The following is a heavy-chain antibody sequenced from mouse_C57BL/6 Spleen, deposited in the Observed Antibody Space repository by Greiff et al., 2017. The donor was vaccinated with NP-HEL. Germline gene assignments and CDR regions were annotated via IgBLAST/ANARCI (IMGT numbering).Heavy chain of an antibody. J-gene: IGHJ4*01. V-gene: IGHV5-9-1*02. CDR1: GFTFSSYA. D-gene: IGHD2-3*01. CDR2: ISSGGDYI. Sequence: EVKVVESGEGLVKPGGSLKLSCAASGFTFSSYAMSWVRQTPEKRLEWVAYISSGGDYIYYADTVKGRFTISRDNARNTLYLQMSSLKSEDTAMYYCTRDGIRGAMDYWGQGTSVTVSS. CDR3: TRDGIRGAMDY.